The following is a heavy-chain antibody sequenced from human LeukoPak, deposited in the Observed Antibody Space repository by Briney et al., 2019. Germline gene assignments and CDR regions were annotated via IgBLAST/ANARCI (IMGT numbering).Heavy chain of an antibody. CDR1: GYTFTSYG. Sequence: ASVKVSCKASGYTFTSYGISWVRQAPGQGLEWMGWISAYNGNTNYAQKLQGRVTMTTDTSTSTAYMELRSLRSDDTAVYYCARERGGMRDGYNSCDCWGQGTLVTVSS. D-gene: IGHD5-24*01. CDR2: ISAYNGNT. J-gene: IGHJ4*02. V-gene: IGHV1-18*01. CDR3: ARERGGMRDGYNSCDC.